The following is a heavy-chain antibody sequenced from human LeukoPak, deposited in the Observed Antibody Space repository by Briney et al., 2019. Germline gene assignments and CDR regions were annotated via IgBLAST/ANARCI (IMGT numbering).Heavy chain of an antibody. Sequence: SETLSLTCAVYGGSFSGCYWSWIRQPPGKGLEWIGEINHSGSTNYNPSLKSRVTISVDTSKNQFSLKLSSVTAADTAVYYCAREFKSPRSWELHSTYYYYMDVWGKGTTVTVSS. J-gene: IGHJ6*03. V-gene: IGHV4-34*01. D-gene: IGHD1-26*01. CDR3: AREFKSPRSWELHSTYYYYMDV. CDR1: GGSFSGCY. CDR2: INHSGST.